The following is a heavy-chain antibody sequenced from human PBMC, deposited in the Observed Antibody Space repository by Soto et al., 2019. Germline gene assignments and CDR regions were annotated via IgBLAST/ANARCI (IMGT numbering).Heavy chain of an antibody. Sequence: QVQLVESGGGVVQPGRSLRLSCAASGFTFSSYGMHWVRQAPGKGLEWVAVIWYDGSNKYYADSVKGRFTISRDNSKNTLDLQMRSLRAEDTAVYYCASALGYCSGGSCPRLGIMDYWGQGTLVTVSS. CDR3: ASALGYCSGGSCPRLGIMDY. D-gene: IGHD2-15*01. CDR2: IWYDGSNK. J-gene: IGHJ4*02. V-gene: IGHV3-33*01. CDR1: GFTFSSYG.